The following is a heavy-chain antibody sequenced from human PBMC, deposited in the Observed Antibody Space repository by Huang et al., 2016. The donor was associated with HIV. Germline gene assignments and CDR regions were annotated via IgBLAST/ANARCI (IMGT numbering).Heavy chain of an antibody. Sequence: QVQLVESGGGVVQPGRSLRISCAASGFTFSSYGMHWVCQAPGKGLEGVAVISYDAKTKYYADSVKGRFSISRDNSKTTVYLQLNSLRLEDTAVYYCAKGGSAAAVLDFWGQGTLVTVSS. CDR3: AKGGSAAAVLDF. CDR1: GFTFSSYG. J-gene: IGHJ4*02. D-gene: IGHD6-13*01. V-gene: IGHV3-30*18. CDR2: ISYDAKTK.